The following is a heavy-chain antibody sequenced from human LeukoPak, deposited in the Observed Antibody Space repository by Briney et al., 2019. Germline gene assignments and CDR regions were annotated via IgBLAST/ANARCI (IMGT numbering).Heavy chain of an antibody. CDR2: ISSSSSYI. D-gene: IGHD5-18*01. CDR1: GFTFSSYS. V-gene: IGHV3-21*01. CDR3: ARDGRGYSYGCGY. Sequence: PGGSLRLSCAASGFTFSSYSMNWVRQAPGKGLEWVSSISSSSSYIYYADSVKGRFTISRDNAKNSLYLQMNSLRAEDTAVYYCARDGRGYSYGCGYWGQGTLVTVSS. J-gene: IGHJ4*02.